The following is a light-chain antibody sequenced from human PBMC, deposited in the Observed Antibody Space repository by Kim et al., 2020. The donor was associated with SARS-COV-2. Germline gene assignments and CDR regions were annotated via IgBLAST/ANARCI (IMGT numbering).Light chain of an antibody. CDR2: DAS. Sequence: SPGERATPSCRASQSVDNYLAWYQHKPGQAPRLLISDASNRAAGIPARFWGSGSGTDFTLIISSVEPEDYAVYYCQQRSNRPPLTFGGGTKVDIK. J-gene: IGKJ4*01. CDR3: QQRSNRPPLT. V-gene: IGKV3-11*01. CDR1: QSVDNY.